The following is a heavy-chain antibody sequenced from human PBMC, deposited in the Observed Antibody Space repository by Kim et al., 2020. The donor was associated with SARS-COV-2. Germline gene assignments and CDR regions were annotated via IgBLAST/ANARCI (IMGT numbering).Heavy chain of an antibody. J-gene: IGHJ4*02. D-gene: IGHD2-2*01. CDR3: ARKGVVPGTYYFDY. V-gene: IGHV4-34*01. Sequence: NPPLKSGVTISVDTSKNQFSRKLSPVTAADTAVYYCARKGVVPGTYYFDYWGQGTLVTVSS.